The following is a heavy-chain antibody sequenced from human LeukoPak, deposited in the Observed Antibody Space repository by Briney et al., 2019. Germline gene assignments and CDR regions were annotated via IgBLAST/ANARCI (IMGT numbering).Heavy chain of an antibody. J-gene: IGHJ4*02. Sequence: PGGSLRLSCAASGFTFSSYEMNWVRQAPGKGLEWVSYISSSGSTIYYADSVKGRFTISRDNAKNSLYLQMNSLRAEDTAVYYCARLNIWFGELFFDYWGQGTLVTVSS. CDR2: ISSSGSTI. D-gene: IGHD3-10*01. CDR3: ARLNIWFGELFFDY. V-gene: IGHV3-48*03. CDR1: GFTFSSYE.